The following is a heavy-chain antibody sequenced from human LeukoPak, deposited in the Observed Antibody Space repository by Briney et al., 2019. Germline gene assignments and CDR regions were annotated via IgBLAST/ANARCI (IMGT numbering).Heavy chain of an antibody. Sequence: SETLSLTCTVSGGSISSYYWSWIRQPPGKGLEWIGYIYYSGSTNYNPSLKSRVTISVDTSKNQVSLKLSSVTAADTAVYYCARVKATVTTDDAFDIWGQGTMVTVSS. CDR3: ARVKATVTTDDAFDI. D-gene: IGHD4-17*01. J-gene: IGHJ3*02. CDR2: IYYSGST. CDR1: GGSISSYY. V-gene: IGHV4-59*01.